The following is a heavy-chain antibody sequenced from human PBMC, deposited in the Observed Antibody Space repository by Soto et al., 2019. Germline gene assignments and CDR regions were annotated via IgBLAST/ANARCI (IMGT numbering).Heavy chain of an antibody. V-gene: IGHV3-21*04. CDR1: GFTFSSYS. CDR3: AKSIVATARGYFDY. J-gene: IGHJ4*02. CDR2: ISSSSSYI. Sequence: GGSLRLSCAASGFTFSSYSMNWVRQAPGKGLEWVSSISSSSSYIYYADSVKGRFTISRDNAKNTLYLQMNSLRAEDTAVYYCAKSIVATARGYFDYWGQGTLVTVSS. D-gene: IGHD5-12*01.